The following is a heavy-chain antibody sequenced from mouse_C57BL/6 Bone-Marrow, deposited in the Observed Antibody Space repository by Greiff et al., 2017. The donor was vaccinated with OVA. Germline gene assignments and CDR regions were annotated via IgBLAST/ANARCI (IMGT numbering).Heavy chain of an antibody. D-gene: IGHD2-4*01. CDR3: ARRGNYDYNGGYFDV. V-gene: IGHV1-42*01. CDR1: GYSFTGYY. Sequence: VQLQQSGPELVKPGASVKISCKASGYSFTGYYMNWVKQSPEKSLEWIGEINPSTGGTTYNQKFKAKATLTVDKSSSTAYMHLKSLTSEDSAVYYCARRGNYDYNGGYFDVWGTGTTVTVSS. CDR2: INPSTGGT. J-gene: IGHJ1*03.